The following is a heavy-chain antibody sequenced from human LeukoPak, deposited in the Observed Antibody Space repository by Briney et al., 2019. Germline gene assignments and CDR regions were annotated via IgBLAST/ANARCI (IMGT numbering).Heavy chain of an antibody. J-gene: IGHJ4*02. CDR3: ARGGLGSGSYTFFDY. CDR1: GYTFTSYY. V-gene: IGHV1-46*01. CDR2: INPNGGGT. D-gene: IGHD1-26*01. Sequence: GASVTVSCKASGYTFTSYYMHWVRQAPGQGLEWMGIINPNGGGTNYAQKFQGRVTMTRDASTSTVYMELSSLRSEDTAVYYCARGGLGSGSYTFFDYWGQGTLVTVSS.